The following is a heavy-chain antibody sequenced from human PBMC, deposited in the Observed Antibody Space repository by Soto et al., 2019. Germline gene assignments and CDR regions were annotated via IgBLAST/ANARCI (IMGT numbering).Heavy chain of an antibody. CDR3: ARGWGRIFDY. D-gene: IGHD7-27*01. J-gene: IGHJ4*02. V-gene: IGHV4-34*01. Sequence: QVQLQQWGAGLLKPSETLSLTCAVYGGSFSGYYWSLIRQPPGKGLEWIGEINHSGSTNYNPSLKSRVTISADTSKNQFSLKLSSVTAADTAVYYCARGWGRIFDYWGEGTLATVSS. CDR1: GGSFSGYY. CDR2: INHSGST.